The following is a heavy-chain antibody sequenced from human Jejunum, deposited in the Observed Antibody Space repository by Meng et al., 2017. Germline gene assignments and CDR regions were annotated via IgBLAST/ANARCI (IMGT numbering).Heavy chain of an antibody. V-gene: IGHV4-4*02. J-gene: IGHJ4*02. CDR2: IHHSGST. CDR1: GGFISTSDW. D-gene: IGHD1-26*01. Sequence: EQVQESGPGLLKPSGSLSLTCGVSGGFISTSDWWSWVRQPPGKGLEWIGEIHHSGSTNYNPSLKSRVTISVDKSKNQFSLKLNSVTAADTAVYYCAREWSGSYRHFDYWGQGTLVTVSS. CDR3: AREWSGSYRHFDY.